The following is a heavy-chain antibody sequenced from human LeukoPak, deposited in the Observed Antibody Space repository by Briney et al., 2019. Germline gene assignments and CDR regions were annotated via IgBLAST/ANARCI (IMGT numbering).Heavy chain of an antibody. CDR1: GFTFSTYW. CDR2: IKYDGSEK. CDR3: ARDKGAYDFWSGPFDY. D-gene: IGHD3-3*01. J-gene: IGHJ4*02. V-gene: IGHV3-7*01. Sequence: GGSLRLSCAASGFTFSTYWMSWIRQAPGKGLEWVANIKYDGSEKYYVDSVKGRFTVSRDNAKNSLYLQMNSLRAEDRAVYYCARDKGAYDFWSGPFDYWGQGTLVTVSS.